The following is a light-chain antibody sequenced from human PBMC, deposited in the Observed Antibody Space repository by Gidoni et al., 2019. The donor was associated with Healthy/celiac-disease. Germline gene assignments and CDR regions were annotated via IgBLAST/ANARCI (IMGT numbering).Light chain of an antibody. CDR2: DAS. CDR1: QSVSSY. V-gene: IGKV3-11*01. CDR3: QQRSNWPPRLT. Sequence: ELVLTQSPATLSLSPGESATLSCRASQSVSSYLAWYQQKPGQAPRLLIYDASNRATGIPARCSGSGSGTDFTLTISSLEPEDFAVYYCQQRSNWPPRLTFGGXTKVEIK. J-gene: IGKJ4*01.